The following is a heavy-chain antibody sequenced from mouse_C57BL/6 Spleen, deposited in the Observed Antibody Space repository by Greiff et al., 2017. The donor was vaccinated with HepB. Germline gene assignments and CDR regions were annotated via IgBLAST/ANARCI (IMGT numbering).Heavy chain of an antibody. CDR2: ISSGSSTI. CDR3: ARNDYVRNWFAY. CDR1: GFTFSDYG. Sequence: EVKVVESGGGLVKPGGSLKLSCAASGFTFSDYGMHWVRQAPEKGLEWVAYISSGSSTIYYADTVKGRFTISRDNAKNTLFLQMTSLRSEDTAMYYCARNDYVRNWFAYWGQGTLVTVSA. J-gene: IGHJ3*01. D-gene: IGHD2-4*01. V-gene: IGHV5-17*01.